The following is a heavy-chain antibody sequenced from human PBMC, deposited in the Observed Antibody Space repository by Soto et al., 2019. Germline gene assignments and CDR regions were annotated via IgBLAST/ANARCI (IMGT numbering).Heavy chain of an antibody. CDR2: INPSGGST. CDR3: ARGGTVTTVWFDS. Sequence: ASVKVSCKASGYTFTSYDMHWVRRAPGQGLEWMGIINPSGGSTSYAQKFQGRVTMTRDTSTSTVYMELSSLRSEDTAVYYCARGGTVTTVWFDSWGQGTLGTVSS. D-gene: IGHD4-17*01. V-gene: IGHV1-46*03. CDR1: GYTFTSYD. J-gene: IGHJ5*01.